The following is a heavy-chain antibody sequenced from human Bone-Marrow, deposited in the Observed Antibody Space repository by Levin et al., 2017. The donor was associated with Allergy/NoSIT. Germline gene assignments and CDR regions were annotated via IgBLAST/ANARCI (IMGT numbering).Heavy chain of an antibody. V-gene: IGHV3-33*03. CDR3: AGSGSYYGLLDY. D-gene: IGHD3-10*01. Sequence: LSLTCAASGITFHTYGFHWVRQAPGKGLEWVAVIWFDGSKTYYVDSVKGRFTISRDNSQNMLFLEMNSLTGEDTGLYYCAGSGSYYGLLDYWGPGTQVIVSS. CDR2: IWFDGSKT. CDR1: GITFHTYG. J-gene: IGHJ4*02.